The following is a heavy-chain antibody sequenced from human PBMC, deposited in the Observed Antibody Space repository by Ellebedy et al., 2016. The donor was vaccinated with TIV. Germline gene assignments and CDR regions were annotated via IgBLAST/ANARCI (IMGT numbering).Heavy chain of an antibody. CDR3: AREGAYGDYSHVSLPSDP. Sequence: GGSLRLSCAASGFSFRSYWMSWVRQAPGKGLEWVANIYQDGSKKNYVDSVKGRFIISRDNAQNSLYLQMDSLRAEDTAVYYCAREGAYGDYSHVSLPSDPWGQGTLVTVSS. V-gene: IGHV3-7*01. D-gene: IGHD4-17*01. J-gene: IGHJ5*02. CDR1: GFSFRSYW. CDR2: IYQDGSKK.